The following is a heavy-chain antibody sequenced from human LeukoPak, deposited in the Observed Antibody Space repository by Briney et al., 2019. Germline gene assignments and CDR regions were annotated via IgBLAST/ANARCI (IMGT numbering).Heavy chain of an antibody. V-gene: IGHV4-34*01. Sequence: SETLSLTCAVYSGSFSGYFWTYVRQPPGMGLEWIGEINQRGSTNYNPSLKSRVTMSVDTSKNQFSLRLSSVTAADTAVYYCARGSIYYGDSSVYFDYGAQGTLVTVSS. J-gene: IGHJ4*02. CDR3: ARGSIYYGDSSVYFDY. CDR1: SGSFSGYF. D-gene: IGHD3-22*01. CDR2: INQRGST.